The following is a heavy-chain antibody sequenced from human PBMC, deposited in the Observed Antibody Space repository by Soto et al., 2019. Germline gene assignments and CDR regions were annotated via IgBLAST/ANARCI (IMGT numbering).Heavy chain of an antibody. Sequence: QVQLVQSGAEVKKPGASVKVSCKASGYTFTSYDINWVRQATGQGLEWMGWMNPNSGNTGYAQKFKGRVTMPRNTSISTAYIELSSLRSEDTAVYYCARSLGGLEYYYGMDVWGKVTTITVSS. CDR2: MNPNSGNT. V-gene: IGHV1-8*01. J-gene: IGHJ6*04. D-gene: IGHD3-16*01. CDR3: ARSLGGLEYYYGMDV. CDR1: GYTFTSYD.